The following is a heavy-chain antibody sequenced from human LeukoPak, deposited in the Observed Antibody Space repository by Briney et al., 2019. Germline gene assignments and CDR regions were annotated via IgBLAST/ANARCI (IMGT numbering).Heavy chain of an antibody. CDR1: GCSISSYY. CDR2: IYTSGST. V-gene: IGHV4-4*07. D-gene: IGHD6-13*01. CDR3: ARDKAAAGIDY. J-gene: IGHJ4*02. Sequence: SETLSLTCTVSGCSISSYYWSWIRQPAGKGLEWIGRIYTSGSTNYNPSLKSRVTMPVDTSKNQFSLKLSSVTAADTAVYYCARDKAAAGIDYWGQGTLVTVSS.